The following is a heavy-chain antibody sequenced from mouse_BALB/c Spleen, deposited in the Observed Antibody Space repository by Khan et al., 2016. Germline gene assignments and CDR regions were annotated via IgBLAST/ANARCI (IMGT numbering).Heavy chain of an antibody. D-gene: IGHD2-12*01. CDR1: GYSITSDYA. Sequence: EVQLQESGPGLVKPSQSLSLTCTVTGYSITSDYAWNWIRQFPGNKLEWMGYISYSGSTSYNPSLKSRISITRDTSKNQFFLQLNSVTTEDTATSYCAGSYVYRGFAYWGQGTLVTVSA. CDR3: AGSYVYRGFAY. J-gene: IGHJ3*01. CDR2: ISYSGST. V-gene: IGHV3-2*02.